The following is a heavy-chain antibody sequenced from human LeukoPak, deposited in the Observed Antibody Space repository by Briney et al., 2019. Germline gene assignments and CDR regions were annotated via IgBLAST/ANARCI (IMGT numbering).Heavy chain of an antibody. V-gene: IGHV4-4*07. J-gene: IGHJ4*02. CDR3: ARYSSSWYPFDY. Sequence: SETLSLTCTVSGASITSYHWSWIRQPAGKGLEWIGRMFYSGNTDYNPSLKSRLTMSIDTSKNQFSLKLSSVTAADTAVYYCARYSSSWYPFDYWGQGTLVTVSS. D-gene: IGHD6-13*01. CDR2: MFYSGNT. CDR1: GASITSYH.